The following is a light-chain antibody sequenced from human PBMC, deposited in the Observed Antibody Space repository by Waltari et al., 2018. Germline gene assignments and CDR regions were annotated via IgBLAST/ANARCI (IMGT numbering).Light chain of an antibody. J-gene: IGLJ3*02. CDR3: AAWDDSLNARL. V-gene: IGLV1-44*01. CDR1: NSNIGNHV. CDR2: TNS. Sequence: QSVLTQPPSASGTPGQRVTISCSGSNSNIGNHVVNWYQQVPGTAPKLLIYTNSQRPSGGPDRVSGSKSGTSASLAISGLQSDDEADYYCAAWDDSLNARLFGGGTKLTVL.